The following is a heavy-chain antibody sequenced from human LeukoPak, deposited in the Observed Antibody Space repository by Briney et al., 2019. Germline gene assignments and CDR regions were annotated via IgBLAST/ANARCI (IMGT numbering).Heavy chain of an antibody. Sequence: SETLSLTCAVYGGSFSGYYWSWIRQPPGKGLEWIGEISQSGSTNYNPSLKSRVNISLDTSENQFSLKLSSVTAADTAVYYCARALGAFDIWGQGTMVTVSS. CDR3: ARALGAFDI. J-gene: IGHJ3*02. CDR1: GGSFSGYY. CDR2: ISQSGST. V-gene: IGHV4-34*01.